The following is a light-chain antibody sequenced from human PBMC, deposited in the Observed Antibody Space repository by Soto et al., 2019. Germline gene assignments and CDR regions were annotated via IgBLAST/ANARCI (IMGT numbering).Light chain of an antibody. CDR3: QTWGTGIHVV. Sequence: QAVLTQSPSASASLGASVKLTCTLSSGHSSYAIAWHQQQPEKGPRFLMKLNSDGSQSRGGGIPDRFSGSSSGAERYLTISSLQSEDEADYYCQTWGTGIHVVFGGGTKLTVL. J-gene: IGLJ2*01. V-gene: IGLV4-69*01. CDR1: SGHSSYA. CDR2: LNSDGSQ.